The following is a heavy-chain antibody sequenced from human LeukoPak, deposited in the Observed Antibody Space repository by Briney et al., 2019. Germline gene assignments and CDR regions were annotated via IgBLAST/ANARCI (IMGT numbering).Heavy chain of an antibody. CDR3: AKNPYGSGSYSSDFDY. Sequence: GGSLRLSCAASGFTFSSYGMSWVRQAPGKGLEWVSAISGSGGYTHYADSVKGRFTISRDNSKNTLYLQMNSLRAEDTAVYYCAKNPYGSGSYSSDFDYWGQGTLVTVSS. CDR2: ISGSGGYT. CDR1: GFTFSSYG. J-gene: IGHJ4*02. D-gene: IGHD3-10*01. V-gene: IGHV3-23*01.